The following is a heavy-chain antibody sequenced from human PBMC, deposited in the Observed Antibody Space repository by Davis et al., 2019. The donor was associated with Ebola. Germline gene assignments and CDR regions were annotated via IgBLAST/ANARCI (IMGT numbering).Heavy chain of an antibody. V-gene: IGHV3-30*04. D-gene: IGHD3-3*01. CDR2: VSHSERER. CDR1: AFIFRNYA. CDR3: ARAGFDEVLDY. Sequence: PGGSLRLSCAASAFIFRNYAMHWVRQAPGKGLEWVAVVSHSERERLYADSVKGRFTISRDNSENTLYLQMNSLTADDTSVYYCARAGFDEVLDYWGQGTPVTVSS. J-gene: IGHJ4*02.